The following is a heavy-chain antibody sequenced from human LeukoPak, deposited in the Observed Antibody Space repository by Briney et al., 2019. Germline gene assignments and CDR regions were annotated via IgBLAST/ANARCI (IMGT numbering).Heavy chain of an antibody. CDR1: GFTFSSYS. V-gene: IGHV3-21*01. J-gene: IGHJ4*02. CDR3: ARSPYGGYQGGKEDY. Sequence: GGSLRLSCAASGFTFSSYSMNWVRQAPGKGLEWVSSISSSSSYIYYADSVKGRFTISRDNAKNSLYLQMNSLRAEDTAVYYCARSPYGGYQGGKEDYWGQGTLVTVSS. CDR2: ISSSSSYI. D-gene: IGHD5-12*01.